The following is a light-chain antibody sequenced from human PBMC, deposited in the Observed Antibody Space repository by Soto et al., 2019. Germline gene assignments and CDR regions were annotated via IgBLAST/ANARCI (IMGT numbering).Light chain of an antibody. CDR1: QSISSW. CDR2: KAS. V-gene: IGKV1-5*03. Sequence: DIQMTQSPSTLSASVGDRVTITCRASQSISSWLAWYQQKPGKAPKLLIYKASSLESGVPSRFSGSGAGTEFTINTSRLQPDDFATYYCQQYNSYWTFGQGPKVDIK. J-gene: IGKJ1*01. CDR3: QQYNSYWT.